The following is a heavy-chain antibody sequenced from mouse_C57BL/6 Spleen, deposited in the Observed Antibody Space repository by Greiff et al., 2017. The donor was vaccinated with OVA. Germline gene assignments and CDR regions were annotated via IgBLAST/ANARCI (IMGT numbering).Heavy chain of an antibody. CDR1: GFNIKDDY. Sequence: EVQGVESGAELVRPGASVKLSCTASGFNIKDDYMHWVKQRPEQGLEWIGWIDPENGDTEYASKFQGKATITADTSSNTAYLQLSSLTSEDTAVYYCTSYYGIPFAYWGQGTLVTVSA. V-gene: IGHV14-4*01. J-gene: IGHJ3*01. CDR2: IDPENGDT. CDR3: TSYYGIPFAY. D-gene: IGHD2-1*01.